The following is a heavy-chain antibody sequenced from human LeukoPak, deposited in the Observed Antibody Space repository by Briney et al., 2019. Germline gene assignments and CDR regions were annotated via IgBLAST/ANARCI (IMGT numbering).Heavy chain of an antibody. Sequence: GASVNVSCKASGYTFTVYFLHWVRQAPGHGLEWMGWINPNSGGTKYAQKFQGRVTLTRDTSITTAYMDLTRLKSDDTAVYFCARDLGTGDLSFDYWGQGTLLSVSS. V-gene: IGHV1-2*02. CDR2: INPNSGGT. CDR3: ARDLGTGDLSFDY. D-gene: IGHD2-8*02. J-gene: IGHJ4*02. CDR1: GYTFTVYF.